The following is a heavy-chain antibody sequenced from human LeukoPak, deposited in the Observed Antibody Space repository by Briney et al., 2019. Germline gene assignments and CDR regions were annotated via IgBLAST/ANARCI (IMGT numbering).Heavy chain of an antibody. CDR2: IYTDDCET. CDR3: ARIQGYYGSGGYGMDV. D-gene: IGHD3-10*01. J-gene: IGHJ6*02. Sequence: GESLKVSFKGSGYSFTNYWNGWVCQMPGKGLGWMGVIYTDDCETRYSPSFQGQVTISADKSIRTAYLQCSSLKASDTAMYYCARIQGYYGSGGYGMDVWGQGTTVTVSS. CDR1: GYSFTNYW. V-gene: IGHV5-51*01.